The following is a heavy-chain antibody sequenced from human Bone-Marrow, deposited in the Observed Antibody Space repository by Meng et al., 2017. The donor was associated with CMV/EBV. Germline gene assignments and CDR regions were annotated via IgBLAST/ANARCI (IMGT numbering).Heavy chain of an antibody. V-gene: IGHV4-4*07. CDR1: SGSISGYC. CDR3: ARDRDFGY. J-gene: IGHJ4*02. Sequence: LSLTCTVSSGSISGYCWSWIRQPAGKGLEWVGRVYTSGTNNYNYNPSLKSRVTMSVDTSRNQFSLDLSSMTAADTAVYYCARDRDFGYWGRGALVTVSS. CDR2: VYTSGTN.